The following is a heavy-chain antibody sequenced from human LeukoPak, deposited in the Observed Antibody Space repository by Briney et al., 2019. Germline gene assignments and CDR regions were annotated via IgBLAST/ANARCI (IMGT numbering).Heavy chain of an antibody. CDR2: ISYDGSNK. Sequence: GGSLRLSCAASGFTFSSYAMHWVRQAPGKGLEWVAVISYDGSNKYYADPVKGRFTISRDNSKNTLYLQMNSLRAEDTAVYYCARGNTSSSRFDYWGQGTLVTVSS. J-gene: IGHJ4*02. V-gene: IGHV3-30*04. D-gene: IGHD2-2*01. CDR3: ARGNTSSSRFDY. CDR1: GFTFSSYA.